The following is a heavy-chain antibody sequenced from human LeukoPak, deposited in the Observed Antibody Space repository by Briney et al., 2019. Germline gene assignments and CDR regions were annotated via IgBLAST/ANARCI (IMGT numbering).Heavy chain of an antibody. CDR2: IYHSGST. V-gene: IGHV4-30-2*01. J-gene: IGHJ4*02. CDR3: ARALAAGRDY. CDR1: GGSISSGGYY. Sequence: PSETLSLTCTVSGGSISSGGYYWSWIRQPPGKGLEWIGYIYHSGSTYYNPSLKSRVTISVDRSKNQFSLKLSSVTAADTAVYYCARALAAGRDYWGQGTLVTVSS. D-gene: IGHD6-13*01.